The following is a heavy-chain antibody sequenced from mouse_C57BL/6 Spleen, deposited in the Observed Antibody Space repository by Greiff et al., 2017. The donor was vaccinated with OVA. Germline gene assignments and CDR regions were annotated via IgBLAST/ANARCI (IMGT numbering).Heavy chain of an antibody. V-gene: IGHV3-1*01. J-gene: IGHJ3*01. CDR2: ISYSGST. CDR3: ARGYYYGSSLFAY. D-gene: IGHD1-1*01. CDR1: GYSITSGYD. Sequence: EVQLQQSGPGMVKPSQSLSLTCTVTGYSITSGYDWHWIRHFPGNKLEWMGYISYSGSTTYNPSLKSRISITHDTSKNHFFLKLNSVTTEDTATYYCARGYYYGSSLFAYWGQGTLVTVSA.